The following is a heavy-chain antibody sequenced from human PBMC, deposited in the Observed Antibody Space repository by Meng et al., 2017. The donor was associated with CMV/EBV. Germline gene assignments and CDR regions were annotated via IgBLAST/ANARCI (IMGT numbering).Heavy chain of an antibody. V-gene: IGHV4-34*01. Sequence: QGQLQQWGAGLLKSSETLSLTCAVYGGSFSGYYWSWIRQPPGKGLEWIGEINHSGSTNYNPSLKSRVTISVDTSKNQFSLKLSSVTAADTAVYYCARVWDSGWDYWGQGTLVTVSS. D-gene: IGHD3-22*01. CDR2: INHSGST. CDR3: ARVWDSGWDY. J-gene: IGHJ4*02. CDR1: GGSFSGYY.